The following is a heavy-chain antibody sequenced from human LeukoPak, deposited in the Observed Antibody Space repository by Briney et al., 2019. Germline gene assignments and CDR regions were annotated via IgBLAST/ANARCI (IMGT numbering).Heavy chain of an antibody. Sequence: TSETLSLTCAVSGGSISSGGYSWSWIRQPPGKGLEWIGYIYHSGSTYYNPSLKSRVTISVDRSKNQFSLKLSSVTAADTAVYYCARELRYFDWGHQGAGMDVWGQGTTVTVSS. V-gene: IGHV4-30-2*01. CDR3: ARELRYFDWGHQGAGMDV. CDR1: GGSISSGGYS. D-gene: IGHD3-9*01. CDR2: IYHSGST. J-gene: IGHJ6*02.